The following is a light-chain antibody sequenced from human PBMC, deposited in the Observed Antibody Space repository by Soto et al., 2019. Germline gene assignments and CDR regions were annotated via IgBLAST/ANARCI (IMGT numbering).Light chain of an antibody. Sequence: EIALTQSPATLSLSPGERATLSCRASQTISNSLAWYQEKPGQAPRLLIYDSSNRATGIPPRFSGSGSGTEFPLNIRSLEPEDFAVYYRQQRNSWPPPPFGGGTRVEI. V-gene: IGKV3-11*01. CDR1: QTISNS. CDR2: DSS. J-gene: IGKJ4*01. CDR3: QQRNSWPPPP.